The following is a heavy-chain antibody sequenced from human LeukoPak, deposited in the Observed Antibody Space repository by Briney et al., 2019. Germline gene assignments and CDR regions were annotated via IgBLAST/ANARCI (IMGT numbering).Heavy chain of an antibody. Sequence: GGSLRLSCAASGFTFSTYTMSWVRQAPGKGLEWVSAIRGSGDNTYYADSVKGWFTISRDNSKNTMYLQMNSLRVEDTAIYYCAKEDSSGWIHYWGQGTLVTVSS. CDR1: GFTFSTYT. V-gene: IGHV3-23*01. D-gene: IGHD6-19*01. CDR2: IRGSGDNT. CDR3: AKEDSSGWIHY. J-gene: IGHJ4*02.